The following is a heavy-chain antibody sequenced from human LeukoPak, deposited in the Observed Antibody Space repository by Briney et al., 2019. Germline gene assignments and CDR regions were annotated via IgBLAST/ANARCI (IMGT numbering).Heavy chain of an antibody. Sequence: PGRSLRLSCTASGFTFGDHAMSWVRQAPGKGLEWQGFIRSKAYGGTTEYAASAKGRFTISRDDSKSIAYLQMNSLTTEDTAVYCSRGPTQQWLYSGTDVWGQGTTVIVSS. CDR1: GFTFGDHA. CDR2: IRSKAYGGTT. V-gene: IGHV3-49*04. CDR3: RGPTQQWLYSGTDV. D-gene: IGHD5-18*01. J-gene: IGHJ6*02.